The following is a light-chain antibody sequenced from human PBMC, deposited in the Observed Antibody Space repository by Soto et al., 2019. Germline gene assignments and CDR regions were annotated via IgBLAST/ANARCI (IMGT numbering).Light chain of an antibody. CDR1: SSDIGSNP. J-gene: IGLJ2*01. CDR3: SAWDDNIYGPV. CDR2: RDN. Sequence: QSVLTQPPSASGTPGQRVAISCSGGSSDIGSNPVNWYLHLPGAAPKLLIYRDNQRPSGVPDRFSGSKSGTSASLTISGRQSADEAGYFCSAWDDNIYGPVFGGGTKLTVL. V-gene: IGLV1-44*01.